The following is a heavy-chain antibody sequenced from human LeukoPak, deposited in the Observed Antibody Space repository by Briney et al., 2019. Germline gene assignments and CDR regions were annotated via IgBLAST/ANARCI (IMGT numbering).Heavy chain of an antibody. CDR2: ISYDGSNK. Sequence: GGSLRLSCAASGLTFSSYGMQSVRQAPGKGLGWVAVISYDGSNKYYADSVKGRFTISRDNSKNTLYLQMNSLRAEDTAVYYCAKDSVVIPLTYYYYYGMDVWGQGTTVTVSS. CDR1: GLTFSSYG. J-gene: IGHJ6*02. D-gene: IGHD3-22*01. V-gene: IGHV3-30*18. CDR3: AKDSVVIPLTYYYYYGMDV.